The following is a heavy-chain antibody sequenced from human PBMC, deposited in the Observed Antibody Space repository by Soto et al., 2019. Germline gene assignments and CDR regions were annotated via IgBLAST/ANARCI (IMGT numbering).Heavy chain of an antibody. V-gene: IGHV1-3*01. Sequence: ASVKVSCKXSGHTFSSYAMHWVRQAPGQRLEWMGWINAGYGNTKSSQKFQDRVTISRDTSASTAYMELTSLRSEDTAVYYCARDTGDGTFDFWGQGTLVTVSS. J-gene: IGHJ4*02. CDR3: ARDTGDGTFDF. CDR2: INAGYGNT. D-gene: IGHD7-27*01. CDR1: GHTFSSYA.